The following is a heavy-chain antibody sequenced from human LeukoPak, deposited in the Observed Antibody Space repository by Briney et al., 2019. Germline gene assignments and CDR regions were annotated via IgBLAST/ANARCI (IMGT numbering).Heavy chain of an antibody. V-gene: IGHV4-59*01. CDR1: GGSISTYY. Sequence: PSETLSLTCTVSGGSISTYYWTWIRQPPGKGLEWIGYIIYNGRTDYNPSLKSRVTISLDASKNQFSLKLSSVTAADTAVYYCARDGGSNWFDPWGQGTLVTVSS. D-gene: IGHD2-15*01. CDR2: IIYNGRT. CDR3: ARDGGSNWFDP. J-gene: IGHJ5*02.